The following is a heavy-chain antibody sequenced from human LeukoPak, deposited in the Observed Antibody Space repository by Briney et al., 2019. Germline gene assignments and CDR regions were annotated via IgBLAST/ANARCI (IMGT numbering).Heavy chain of an antibody. CDR2: IYYSGST. CDR1: GGSISSYY. CDR3: ARHVPSSGSPGALDY. V-gene: IGHV4-59*08. J-gene: IGHJ4*02. Sequence: SETLSLTCTVSGGSISSYYCSWIRQPPGKGLEWIGYIYYSGSTNYNPSLKSRVTISVDTSKNQFSLKLSSVTAADTAVYYCARHVPSSGSPGALDYWGQGTLVTVSS. D-gene: IGHD3-22*01.